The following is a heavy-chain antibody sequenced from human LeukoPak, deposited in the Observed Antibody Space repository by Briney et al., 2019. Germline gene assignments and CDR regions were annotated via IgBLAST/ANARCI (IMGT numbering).Heavy chain of an antibody. D-gene: IGHD3-9*01. J-gene: IGHJ4*02. CDR1: GYTFTGYY. V-gene: IGHV1-2*02. CDR2: INPNSGGT. Sequence: GASVKVSCKASGYTFTGYYMHWVRQAPGQGLEWRGWINPNSGGTNYAQKFQDRVSMTRDTSISTAYMQLSRLRSDDTAVYYCARSPHILTGENFDFWGQGTLLTVSS. CDR3: ARSPHILTGENFDF.